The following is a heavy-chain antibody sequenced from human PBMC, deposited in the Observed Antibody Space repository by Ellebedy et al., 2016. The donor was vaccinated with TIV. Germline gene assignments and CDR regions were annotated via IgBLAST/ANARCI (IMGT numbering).Heavy chain of an antibody. CDR3: ARDDRDSSSGQSGLDAFDI. CDR2: IKSKTDGGTT. Sequence: GESLKISXAASGFTLTNAWMSWVRQAPGKGLEWVGRIKSKTDGGTTDYAAPVKGRFTISRDDSKNTLYLQMNSLKTEDTAVYYCARDDRDSSSGQSGLDAFDIWGQGTMVTVSS. CDR1: GFTLTNAW. V-gene: IGHV3-15*01. D-gene: IGHD6-6*01. J-gene: IGHJ3*02.